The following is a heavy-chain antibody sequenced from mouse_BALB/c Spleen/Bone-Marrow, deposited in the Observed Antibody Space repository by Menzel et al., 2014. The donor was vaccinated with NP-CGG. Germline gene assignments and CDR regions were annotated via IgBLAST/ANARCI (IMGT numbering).Heavy chain of an antibody. Sequence: QVHVKQSGAELVKPGASVKLSCKASGYTFTSYYMYWVKQRPGQGLEWIGEFNPSNGGTNFNEKFKSKATLTVDKSSSTAYMQLSSLTSEDSAVYYCTRSTMITYFDYWGQGTTLTVSS. CDR1: GYTFTSYY. V-gene: IGHV1S81*02. D-gene: IGHD2-4*01. CDR3: TRSTMITYFDY. CDR2: FNPSNGGT. J-gene: IGHJ2*01.